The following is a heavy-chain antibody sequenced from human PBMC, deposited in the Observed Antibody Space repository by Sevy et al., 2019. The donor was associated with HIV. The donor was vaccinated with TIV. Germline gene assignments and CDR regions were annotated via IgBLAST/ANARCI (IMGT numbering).Heavy chain of an antibody. CDR1: GFTFSSYA. CDR3: AKRKMGIDYGDNFDY. V-gene: IGHV3-23*01. CDR2: INNSGGST. D-gene: IGHD4-17*01. Sequence: GGSLRLSCAASGFTFSSYAMSWVRQAPGKGLEWVSPINNSGGSTYYADSVQGRFTISRDNSKNTLYLQMNSLRAEDTAVYYCAKRKMGIDYGDNFDYWGQGTLVTVSS. J-gene: IGHJ4*02.